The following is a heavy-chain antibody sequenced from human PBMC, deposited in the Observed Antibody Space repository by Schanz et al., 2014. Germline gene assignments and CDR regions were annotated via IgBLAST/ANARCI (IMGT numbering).Heavy chain of an antibody. D-gene: IGHD2-8*02. CDR2: FDAHDGRA. Sequence: EVQLVDSGGGLVKPGGSLRLSCSASGFSFGNYGMSWVRQAPGKGLEWVSGFDAHDGRAYYADSAKGRFTISRDNSKSTLYVEMNSLRVEDTAVYYCAKTLCPGGTQTFGNWGRGTLVTVSS. CDR3: AKTLCPGGTQTFGN. V-gene: IGHV3-23*04. J-gene: IGHJ4*02. CDR1: GFSFGNYG.